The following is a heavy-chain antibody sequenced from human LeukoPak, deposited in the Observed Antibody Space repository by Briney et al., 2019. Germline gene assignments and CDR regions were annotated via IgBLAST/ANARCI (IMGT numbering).Heavy chain of an antibody. CDR1: GGSFSGYY. J-gene: IGHJ6*03. CDR3: ARVGYGSRYYYYMDV. CDR2: INHSGST. D-gene: IGHD6-13*01. Sequence: SETLSLTCAVYGGSFSGYYWSWIRQPPGKGLEWIGEINHSGSTNYNPSLKSRVTISVDTSKNQFSLKLSSVTAADTAVYYCARVGYGSRYYYYMDVWGKGTTVTISS. V-gene: IGHV4-34*01.